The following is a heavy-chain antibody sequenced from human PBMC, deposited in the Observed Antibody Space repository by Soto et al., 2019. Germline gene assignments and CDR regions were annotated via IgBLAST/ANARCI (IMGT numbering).Heavy chain of an antibody. J-gene: IGHJ6*02. Sequence: PSATLSLTCTVSGAFISNYYWSWIRQAPGRGLEWIGYIYHSGITSYIPSLKSRVTISVDTSKNQFSLRLSFVTAADTAVYYCARQKDPHYYGMDVWGQGSAVTVS. V-gene: IGHV4-59*08. CDR2: IYHSGIT. CDR1: GAFISNYY. CDR3: ARQKDPHYYGMDV.